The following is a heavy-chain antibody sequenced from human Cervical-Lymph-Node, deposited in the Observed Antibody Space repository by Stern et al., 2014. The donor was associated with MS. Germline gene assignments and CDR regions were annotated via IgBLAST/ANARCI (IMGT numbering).Heavy chain of an antibody. Sequence: VQLLESGAEVKKPGSSVKVSCKASGGTFSSYAISWVRQAPGQGLEWMGGIIPIFGTANYAQKFQGRVTITADESTSTAYMELSSLRSEDTAVYYCARVIQQLALPSTCGMDVWGQGTTVTVSS. D-gene: IGHD6-6*01. CDR3: ARVIQQLALPSTCGMDV. CDR1: GGTFSSYA. CDR2: IIPIFGTA. J-gene: IGHJ6*02. V-gene: IGHV1-69*01.